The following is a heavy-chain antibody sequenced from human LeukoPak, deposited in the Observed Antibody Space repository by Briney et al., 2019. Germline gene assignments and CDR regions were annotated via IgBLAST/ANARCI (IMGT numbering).Heavy chain of an antibody. CDR1: GGSTSSYY. CDR3: AGNLTRRNWFDP. CDR2: IYYRGNH. V-gene: IGHV4-59*07. Sequence: SDTLSLTCTVSGGSTSSYYGSGIRQPPGKALEWMGYIYYRGNHNYNPSLKRRVTISGDTSKNQFPLKLISVPAWHPPVYYRAGNLTRRNWFDPWGQGTTVTVSS. J-gene: IGHJ5*02.